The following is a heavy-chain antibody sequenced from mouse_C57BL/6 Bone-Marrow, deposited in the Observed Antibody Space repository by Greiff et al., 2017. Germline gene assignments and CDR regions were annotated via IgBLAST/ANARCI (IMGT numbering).Heavy chain of an antibody. Sequence: QVQLQQSGAELARPGASVKMSCKASGYTFTSYTMHWVKQRPGQGLEWIGYINPSSGYTKYNQKFKDKATLTAGKSSSTAYMQLSSLTSEDSAVYYCAITPSDGYYQSYWYFDVWGTGTTVTVSS. D-gene: IGHD2-3*01. CDR1: GYTFTSYT. CDR2: INPSSGYT. J-gene: IGHJ1*03. V-gene: IGHV1-4*01. CDR3: AITPSDGYYQSYWYFDV.